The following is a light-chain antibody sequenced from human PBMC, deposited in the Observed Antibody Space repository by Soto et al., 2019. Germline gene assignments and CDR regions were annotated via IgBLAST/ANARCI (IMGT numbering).Light chain of an antibody. J-gene: IGKJ4*01. CDR3: QQYNSART. CDR2: AAS. Sequence: DIQMTQSPSSLSASVGDRVTITCRASQAISNYLAWYQQKPGKVPKLLIYAASTLQSGVPSRFSGSGSGTDITLTISSLQPEDVATYYCQQYNSARTFGGGTMVEI. CDR1: QAISNY. V-gene: IGKV1-27*01.